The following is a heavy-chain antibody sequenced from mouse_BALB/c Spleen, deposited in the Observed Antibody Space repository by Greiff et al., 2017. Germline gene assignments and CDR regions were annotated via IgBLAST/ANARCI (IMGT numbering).Heavy chain of an antibody. CDR3: ASPSDYGNYCWLAY. J-gene: IGHJ3*01. Sequence: EVKLQESGPSLVKPSQTLSLTCSVTGDSITSGYCSCFRKLPGNKLEYMGYMSYSGSTYYTPSLKSRISITRDTSKNQYFLQLNSVTTEDTATYYGASPSDYGNYCWLAYWGQGTLVTVSA. D-gene: IGHD2-1*01. CDR2: MSYSGST. V-gene: IGHV3-8*02. CDR1: GDSITSGY.